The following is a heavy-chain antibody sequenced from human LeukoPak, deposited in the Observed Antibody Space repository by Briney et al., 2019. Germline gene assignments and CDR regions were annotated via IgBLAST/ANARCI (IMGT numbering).Heavy chain of an antibody. CDR3: ATSTLARGYFDY. J-gene: IGHJ4*02. CDR2: IYYSGST. CDR1: GGAISSYY. Sequence: PSEPLSPTCSVSGGAISSYYWSWIRQPPGKGLEWIGYIYYSGSTNYNPSLKSRVTISVKTSKNQFSLKMSAVSAPHTPVYICATSTLARGYFDYWGQGTRAPVSS. V-gene: IGHV4-59*13. D-gene: IGHD2/OR15-2a*01.